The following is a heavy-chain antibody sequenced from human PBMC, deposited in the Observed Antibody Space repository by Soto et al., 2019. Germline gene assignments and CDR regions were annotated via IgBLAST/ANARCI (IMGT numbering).Heavy chain of an antibody. CDR3: ARHEGNGNVWPLDY. D-gene: IGHD2-8*01. CDR2: IHYSGST. J-gene: IGHJ4*02. CDR1: GDSISSGAYY. Sequence: SETLSLTCTVSGDSISSGAYYWAWIRQSPGKGLAWIGNIHYSGSTYYMPSLRSRVTLSVDTSKNQFSLRLTSVTAEDTAVYYCARHEGNGNVWPLDYWGQGILVTVSS. V-gene: IGHV4-39*01.